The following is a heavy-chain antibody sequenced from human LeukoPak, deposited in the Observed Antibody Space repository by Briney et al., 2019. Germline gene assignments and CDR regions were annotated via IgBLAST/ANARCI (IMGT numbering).Heavy chain of an antibody. Sequence: ASVKVSCKASGYTFTGYYVHWVRQAPGQGLEWMGWINPNSGGTNYAQKFQGRVTMTRDTSISTAYMELSRLRSDDTAVYYCARGNGLGELLSIGGNYWGQGTLVTVSS. V-gene: IGHV1-2*02. CDR3: ARGNGLGELLSIGGNY. CDR1: GYTFTGYY. J-gene: IGHJ4*02. CDR2: INPNSGGT. D-gene: IGHD3-10*01.